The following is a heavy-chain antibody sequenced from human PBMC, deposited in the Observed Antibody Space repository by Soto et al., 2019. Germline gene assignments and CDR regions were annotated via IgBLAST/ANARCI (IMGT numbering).Heavy chain of an antibody. Sequence: SETLSLTCTVSGGSVSSGSYYWSWIRQPPGKGLEWIGYMYYSGSTNYNPSLKSRVTISLDTSKNQFSLKLSSVTAADTAVYFCARTRDFWSGNDAFDIWGHGTMVTVSS. CDR2: MYYSGST. V-gene: IGHV4-61*01. D-gene: IGHD3-3*01. CDR1: GGSVSSGSYY. J-gene: IGHJ3*02. CDR3: ARTRDFWSGNDAFDI.